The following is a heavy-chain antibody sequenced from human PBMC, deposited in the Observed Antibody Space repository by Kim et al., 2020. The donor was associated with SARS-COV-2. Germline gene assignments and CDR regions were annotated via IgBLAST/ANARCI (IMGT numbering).Heavy chain of an antibody. J-gene: IGHJ3*01. D-gene: IGHD3-10*01. Sequence: SQTLSLTCAISGDSVSSNNAAWNWIRQSPLRGLEWLGRTYYRSKWYNDYVVSVKSRITINPDTSKNQLSLQLDSVTPEDTAVYYCARRFGGTGSAFDVWGQGTMVIVTS. CDR3: ARRFGGTGSAFDV. V-gene: IGHV6-1*01. CDR1: GDSVSSNNAA. CDR2: TYYRSKWYN.